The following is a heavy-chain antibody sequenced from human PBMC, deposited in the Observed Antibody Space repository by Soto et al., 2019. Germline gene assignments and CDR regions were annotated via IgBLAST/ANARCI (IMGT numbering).Heavy chain of an antibody. CDR2: ISSSSIYT. V-gene: IGHV3-11*06. J-gene: IGHJ6*02. D-gene: IGHD6-13*01. Sequence: QVQLVESGGGLVKPGGSLRLSCVASGFSISDDYMTWIRQAPGKGLEWVSHISSSSIYTSYAHSVKGRFTISRDNAKNSPYLQRNSLTSEDTAVYYCARDSGSSKYDLDTWRQGTTVLVS. CDR3: ARDSGSSKYDLDT. CDR1: GFSISDDY.